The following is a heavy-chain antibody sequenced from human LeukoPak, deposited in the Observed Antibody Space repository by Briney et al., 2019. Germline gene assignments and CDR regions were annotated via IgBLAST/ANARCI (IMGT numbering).Heavy chain of an antibody. CDR2: ISSSGSPI. V-gene: IGHV3-48*03. J-gene: IGHJ4*02. CDR1: GFTFSSYE. Sequence: GGSLRLSCAASGFTFSSYEMNWVRQAPGKGLEWVSYISSSGSPIYYADSVKGRFTISRDNAKNSLYLQMSSLRAEDTAVYYCARGGHRQKEFWGQGTLVTVSS. D-gene: IGHD3-10*01. CDR3: ARGGHRQKEF.